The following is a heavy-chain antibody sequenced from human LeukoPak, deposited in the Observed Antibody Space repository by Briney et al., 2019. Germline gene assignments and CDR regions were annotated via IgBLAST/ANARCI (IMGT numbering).Heavy chain of an antibody. CDR3: ARRLTQYDCFDP. CDR1: GGSVSSNSVT. J-gene: IGHJ5*02. V-gene: IGHV6-1*01. CDR2: TCYRSTWYN. Sequence: SQTLSLTCAISGGSVSSNSVTWNWIRQSPSRGLEWLGRTCYRSTWYNDYAVSVRGRITVNPDTSKNQFSLHLNSVTPEDTAVYYCARRLTQYDCFDPWGQGILVTVSS. D-gene: IGHD2-2*01.